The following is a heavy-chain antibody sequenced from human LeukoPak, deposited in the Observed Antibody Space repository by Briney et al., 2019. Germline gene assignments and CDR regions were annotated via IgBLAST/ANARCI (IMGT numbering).Heavy chain of an antibody. CDR2: MNPNSGNT. V-gene: IGHV1-8*01. CDR3: ARFVVVGLNWYFDL. Sequence: ASVKVSCKASGYTFTSYDINWARQATGQGLEWMGWMNPNSGNTGYAQKFQGRVTMTRNTSISTAYMELSSLRSEDTAVYYCARFVVVGLNWYFDLWGRGTLVTVSS. CDR1: GYTFTSYD. D-gene: IGHD3-22*01. J-gene: IGHJ2*01.